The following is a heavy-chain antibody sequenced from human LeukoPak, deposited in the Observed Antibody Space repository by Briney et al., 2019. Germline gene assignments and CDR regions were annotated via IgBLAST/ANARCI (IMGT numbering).Heavy chain of an antibody. Sequence: GGSLRLSCAASGFTFSSYWMHWVRHAPGKGLVWVSRINSDGSSTSYADSVKGRFTISRDNAKNTLYLQMNSLRAEDTAVYYCADWNPYYYGMDVWGQGTTVTVSS. CDR1: GFTFSSYW. CDR3: ADWNPYYYGMDV. J-gene: IGHJ6*02. D-gene: IGHD1-1*01. V-gene: IGHV3-74*01. CDR2: INSDGSST.